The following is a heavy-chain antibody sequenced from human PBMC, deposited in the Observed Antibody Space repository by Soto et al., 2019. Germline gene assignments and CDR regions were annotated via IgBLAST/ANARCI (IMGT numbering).Heavy chain of an antibody. D-gene: IGHD1-26*01. CDR1: GFTFSSYS. CDR3: ARGASGPDN. CDR2: ISTSGSGT. V-gene: IGHV3-23*01. J-gene: IGHJ4*02. Sequence: GGSLRLSCAASGFTFSSYSMNWVRQAPGKGLEWVSSISTSGSGTYYADSVRGRFTISRDSPTNTVYLQMNSLRVEDTALYYCARGASGPDNWGQGTLVTVSS.